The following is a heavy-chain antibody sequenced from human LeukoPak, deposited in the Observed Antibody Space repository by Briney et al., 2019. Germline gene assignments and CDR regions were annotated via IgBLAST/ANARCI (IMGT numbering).Heavy chain of an antibody. J-gene: IGHJ4*02. CDR2: IKQDGSEK. D-gene: IGHD3-22*01. CDR3: ARGGYYDSSVVFGVIY. Sequence: GGSLRLSCAASGLTFSSYWMSWVRQAPGKGLEWVANIKQDGSEKYYVDSVKGRFTISRDNAKNSLYLQMNSLRAEDTAVYYCARGGYYDSSVVFGVIYWGQGTLVTVSS. CDR1: GLTFSSYW. V-gene: IGHV3-7*01.